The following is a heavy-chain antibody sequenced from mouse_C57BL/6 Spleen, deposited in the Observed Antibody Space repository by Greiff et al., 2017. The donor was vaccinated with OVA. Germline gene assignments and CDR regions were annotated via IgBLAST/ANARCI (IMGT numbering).Heavy chain of an antibody. J-gene: IGHJ1*03. CDR3: ARPPPYYYGSSRDWYFDV. CDR1: GFTFSDYG. CDR2: ISSGSSTI. Sequence: EVHLVESGGGLVKPGGSLKLSCAASGFTFSDYGMHWVRQAPEKGLEWVAYISSGSSTIYYADTVKGRFTISRDNAKNTLFLQMTSLRSEDTAMYYCARPPPYYYGSSRDWYFDVWGTGTTVTVSS. D-gene: IGHD1-1*01. V-gene: IGHV5-17*01.